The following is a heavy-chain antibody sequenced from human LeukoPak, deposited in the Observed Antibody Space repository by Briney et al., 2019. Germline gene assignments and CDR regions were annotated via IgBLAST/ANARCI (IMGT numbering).Heavy chain of an antibody. CDR1: GGTFSSYA. Sequence: SCKASGGTFSSYAMSWARQAPGKGLEWVSAISGSGGSTYYADSVKGRFTISRDNSKNTLYLQMNSLRAEDTAVYYCAKVGVVAASPFDYWGQGTLVTVSS. CDR2: ISGSGGST. V-gene: IGHV3-23*01. CDR3: AKVGVVAASPFDY. J-gene: IGHJ4*02. D-gene: IGHD2-15*01.